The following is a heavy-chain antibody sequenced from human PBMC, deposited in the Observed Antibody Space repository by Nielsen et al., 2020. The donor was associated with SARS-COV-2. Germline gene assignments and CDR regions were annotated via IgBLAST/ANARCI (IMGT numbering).Heavy chain of an antibody. J-gene: IGHJ4*02. Sequence: GESLKISCAASGFTFSSYAMSWVRQAPGKGLEWVAGITNRGDFTFLADSAKGRFTISRDGSKNTVDLQMNSLRAEDTAIYYCARGAGRYWEATYFDYWGQGTLVTVSS. CDR3: ARGAGRYWEATYFDY. D-gene: IGHD3-10*01. CDR2: ITNRGDFT. V-gene: IGHV3-23*01. CDR1: GFTFSSYA.